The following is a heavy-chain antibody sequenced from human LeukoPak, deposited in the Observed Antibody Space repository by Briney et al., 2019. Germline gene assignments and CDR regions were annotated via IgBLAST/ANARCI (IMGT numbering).Heavy chain of an antibody. CDR2: ISNNGGST. D-gene: IGHD2-21*02. CDR3: ARVPLVYCGGDCRPYWYFDL. Sequence: GGSLRLSCAASGFTFSSYAMHWVRQAPGKGLEYVSAISNNGGSTYYANSMKGRFTISRDNSKNTLYLQMGSLRAEDMAVYYCARVPLVYCGGDCRPYWYFDLWGRGTLVTVSS. J-gene: IGHJ2*01. V-gene: IGHV3-64*01. CDR1: GFTFSSYA.